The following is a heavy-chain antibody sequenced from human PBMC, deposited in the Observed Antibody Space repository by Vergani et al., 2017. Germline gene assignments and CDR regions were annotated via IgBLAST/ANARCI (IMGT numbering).Heavy chain of an antibody. CDR2: SYYSGST. CDR1: GGSISSGGYY. J-gene: IGHJ6*03. V-gene: IGHV4-31*03. D-gene: IGHD2-2*01. Sequence: QVQLQESGPGLVKPSQTLSLTCTVSGGSISSGGYYWSWIRQHPGKGLEWIGYSYYSGSTYYNPSLKSRVTISVDTSKNQFSLKLSSVTAADTAVYYCARTSGDYYYYYYYMDVWGKGTTVTVSS. CDR3: ARTSGDYYYYYYYMDV.